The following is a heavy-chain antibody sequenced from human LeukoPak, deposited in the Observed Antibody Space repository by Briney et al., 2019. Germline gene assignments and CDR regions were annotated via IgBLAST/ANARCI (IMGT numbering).Heavy chain of an antibody. Sequence: GGTLRLSCEASGFTFSTYGMSWVRQAPGKGLEWVSAISGSGGSTYYADSVKGRVTISRDNSKNTLYLQVNSLRVEDTAVYYCAKDRLGAMMYFDFWGQGTLVTVSS. CDR1: GFTFSTYG. CDR2: ISGSGGST. D-gene: IGHD1-26*01. V-gene: IGHV3-23*01. J-gene: IGHJ4*02. CDR3: AKDRLGAMMYFDF.